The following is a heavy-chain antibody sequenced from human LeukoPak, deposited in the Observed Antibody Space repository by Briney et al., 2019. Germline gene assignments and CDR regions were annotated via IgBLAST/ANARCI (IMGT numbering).Heavy chain of an antibody. D-gene: IGHD1-26*01. Sequence: PGGSLRLSCAASGFTVSSNYMSWVRQAPGKGLEWVSVIYSGGSTYYADSVKGRFTISRDNSKNTLYLQMNSLRAEDTAVYYCAKDRAVGATTRLFDYWGQGTLVTVSS. CDR3: AKDRAVGATTRLFDY. J-gene: IGHJ4*02. V-gene: IGHV3-66*01. CDR1: GFTVSSNY. CDR2: IYSGGST.